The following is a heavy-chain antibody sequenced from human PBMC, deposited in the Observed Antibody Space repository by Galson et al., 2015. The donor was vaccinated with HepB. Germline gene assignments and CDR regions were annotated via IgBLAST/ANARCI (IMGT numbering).Heavy chain of an antibody. V-gene: IGHV1-8*01. D-gene: IGHD2-15*01. Sequence: SCKASGYTFTSYDINWVRQATGQGLEWMGWMNPNSGNTGYAQKFQGRVTMTRNTSISTAYMELSSLRSEDTAVYYCARGRGTPTHNWFDPWGQGTLVTVSS. CDR1: GYTFTSYD. J-gene: IGHJ5*02. CDR3: ARGRGTPTHNWFDP. CDR2: MNPNSGNT.